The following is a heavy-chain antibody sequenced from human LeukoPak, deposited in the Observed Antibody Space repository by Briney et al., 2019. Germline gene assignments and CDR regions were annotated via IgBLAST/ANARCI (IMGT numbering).Heavy chain of an antibody. V-gene: IGHV1-18*01. CDR2: ISAYNGNT. Sequence: ASVKVSCKASGYTFTSYGISWVRQAPGQGLEWMGWISAYNGNTNYAQKLQGRVTMTTDTSTSTAYMELRSLRSDDTAVYYCAREAHCTNGVCLWYYMDVWGKGTTVTVSS. CDR3: AREAHCTNGVCLWYYMDV. J-gene: IGHJ6*03. CDR1: GYTFTSYG. D-gene: IGHD2-8*01.